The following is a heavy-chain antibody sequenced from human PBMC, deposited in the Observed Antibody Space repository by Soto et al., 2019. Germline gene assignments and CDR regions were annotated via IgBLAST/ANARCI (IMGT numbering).Heavy chain of an antibody. J-gene: IGHJ4*02. Sequence: SVKVSCKASGGTFSSYAMNWVRQAPGQGLEWMGGIIPMFGTADYAQKFQARVTITADESTSTAYMELSSLTSEDTAVYYCARRYQAFGKYYFDYWGQGTLVTVSS. CDR3: ARRYQAFGKYYFDY. D-gene: IGHD3-10*01. CDR2: IIPMFGTA. V-gene: IGHV1-69*13. CDR1: GGTFSSYA.